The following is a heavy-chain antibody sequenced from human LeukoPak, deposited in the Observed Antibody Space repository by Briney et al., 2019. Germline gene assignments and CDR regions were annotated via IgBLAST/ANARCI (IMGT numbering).Heavy chain of an antibody. V-gene: IGHV1-2*02. CDR3: ARIGVGTGAFDI. Sequence: ASVKVSCKASRYTFTGYYLHWVRQAAGLGPEWMGGINPNSGATNYAQKFQGRVTVTRDTSLTTVYMDLSRLTYDDTALYYCARIGVGTGAFDIWGQATMITVSS. D-gene: IGHD3-3*01. J-gene: IGHJ3*02. CDR1: RYTFTGYY. CDR2: INPNSGAT.